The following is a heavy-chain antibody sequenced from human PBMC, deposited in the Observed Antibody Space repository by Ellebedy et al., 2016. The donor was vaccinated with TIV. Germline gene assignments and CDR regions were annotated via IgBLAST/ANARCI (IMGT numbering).Heavy chain of an antibody. CDR2: IYYSGNT. CDR3: ARRKVTIPRADAYFDY. J-gene: IGHJ4*02. CDR1: GGSISSSSYY. V-gene: IGHV4-39*01. D-gene: IGHD3-3*01. Sequence: GSLRLXXTVSGGSISSSSYYWGWIRQPPGKGLEWIGSIYYSGNTYYNPSLKSRVTISIDTSKNQFSLRLSSVTAADTAIYRCARRKVTIPRADAYFDYWGQGILVTASS.